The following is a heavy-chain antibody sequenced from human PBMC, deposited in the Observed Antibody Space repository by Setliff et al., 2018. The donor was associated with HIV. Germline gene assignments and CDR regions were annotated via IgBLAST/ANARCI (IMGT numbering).Heavy chain of an antibody. Sequence: SVKVSCKASGGTFSSYAISWVRQAPGQGLEWMGGIIPIFGTANYAQKFQGRVTITTDESTSTAYMELSSLRSEDTAVYYCARETYYGSGSYLPTEYYYYYMDVWGKGTTVTVSS. CDR3: ARETYYGSGSYLPTEYYYYYMDV. CDR2: IIPIFGTA. V-gene: IGHV1-69*05. CDR1: GGTFSSYA. D-gene: IGHD3-10*01. J-gene: IGHJ6*03.